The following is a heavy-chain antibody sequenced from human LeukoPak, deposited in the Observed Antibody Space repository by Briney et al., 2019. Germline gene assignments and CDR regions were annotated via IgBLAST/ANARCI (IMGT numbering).Heavy chain of an antibody. CDR3: ARVHSHVVATKDRPFDY. J-gene: IGHJ4*02. CDR2: IKQDGSEK. Sequence: GGSLRLSCAASGFTFSSYWMSWVRQAPGKGLEWVANIKQDGSEKYYVDSVKGRFTISRDNAKNSLYLQMNSLRAEDTAVYYCARVHSHVVATKDRPFDYWGQGTLVTVSS. V-gene: IGHV3-7*01. D-gene: IGHD5-12*01. CDR1: GFTFSSYW.